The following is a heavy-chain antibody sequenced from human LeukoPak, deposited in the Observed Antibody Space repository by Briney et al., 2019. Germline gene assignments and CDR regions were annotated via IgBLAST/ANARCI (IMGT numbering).Heavy chain of an antibody. CDR2: MNPNSGST. Sequence: ASVKVSCKASGYTFTSYDINWVRQATGQGLEWMGWMNPNSGSTGYAQKFQGRVTMTRNTSISTAYMELSSLRSEDTAVYYCARDNLAGSSWLGYYYYGMDVWGQGTTVTVSS. V-gene: IGHV1-8*01. CDR3: ARDNLAGSSWLGYYYYGMDV. CDR1: GYTFTSYD. D-gene: IGHD6-13*01. J-gene: IGHJ6*02.